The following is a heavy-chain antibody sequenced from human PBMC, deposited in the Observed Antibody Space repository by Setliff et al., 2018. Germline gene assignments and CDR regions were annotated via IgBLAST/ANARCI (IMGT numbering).Heavy chain of an antibody. J-gene: IGHJ4*02. V-gene: IGHV4-61*09. D-gene: IGHD3-10*01. CDR1: GGSISSGGFY. CDR2: FHTGGAT. Sequence: PSETLSLTCSVSGGSISSGGFYWSWIRQSAGRGLEWIGHFHTGGATDYNLSLKSRVTISLDSSKNQFSLRLSSMTAADAAVYFCARESATIGEFPLYYFDKWGQGIPVTV. CDR3: ARESATIGEFPLYYFDK.